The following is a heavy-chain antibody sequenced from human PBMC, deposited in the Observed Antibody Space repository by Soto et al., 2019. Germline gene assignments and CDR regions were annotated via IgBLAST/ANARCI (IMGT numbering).Heavy chain of an antibody. CDR2: IYYSGST. Sequence: SETLSLTCTVSGGSISSSSYYWGWIRQPPGKGLEWIGSIYYSGSTYYTPSLKSRVTISVDTSKNQFSLKLSSVTAADTAVYYCASLAMVRGVITKFDPWGQGTLVSVSS. D-gene: IGHD3-10*01. V-gene: IGHV4-39*01. CDR1: GGSISSSSYY. J-gene: IGHJ5*02. CDR3: ASLAMVRGVITKFDP.